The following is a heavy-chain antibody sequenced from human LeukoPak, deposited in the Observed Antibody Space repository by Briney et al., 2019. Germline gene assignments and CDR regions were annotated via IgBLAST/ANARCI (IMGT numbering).Heavy chain of an antibody. D-gene: IGHD3-3*01. V-gene: IGHV4-39*07. Sequence: SETLSLTCTVSGGSISSSSYYWGWIRQPPGKGLEWIGSIYYSGSTYYNPSLKSRVTISVDTSKNQFSLKLSSVTAADTAVYYCARVGNYDFWSGYSSLYYFDYWGQGTLVTVSS. CDR1: GGSISSSSYY. CDR3: ARVGNYDFWSGYSSLYYFDY. J-gene: IGHJ4*02. CDR2: IYYSGST.